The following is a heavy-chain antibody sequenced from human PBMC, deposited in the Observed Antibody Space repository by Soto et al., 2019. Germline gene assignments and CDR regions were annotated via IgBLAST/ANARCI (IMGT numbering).Heavy chain of an antibody. CDR1: GGTFSTYA. D-gene: IGHD5-18*01. Sequence: QVQLVQSGAEVKKLESSVKVSCKAPGGTFSTYAISWVRQAPGQGLEWMGGIIPMFGTANYAQRFQDRVTITADESTNTVYMELSNLRSEDTAVYFCASGIQLWLRRINNGYSGWGQGTLVTVSS. V-gene: IGHV1-69*12. CDR2: IIPMFGTA. J-gene: IGHJ4*02. CDR3: ASGIQLWLRRINNGYSG.